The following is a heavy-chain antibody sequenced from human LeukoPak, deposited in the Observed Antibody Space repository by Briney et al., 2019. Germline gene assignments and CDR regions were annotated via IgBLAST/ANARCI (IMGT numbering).Heavy chain of an antibody. CDR1: GITLSNYG. D-gene: IGHD5-12*01. V-gene: IGHV3-33*08. J-gene: IGHJ5*02. CDR2: IWYDGSNK. CDR3: ARESGYSGYDANWFDP. Sequence: GGSLRLSCAVSGITLSNYGMSWVRQAPGKGLEWVAVIWYDGSNKYYADSVKGRFTISRDNSKNTLYLQMNSLRAEDTAVYYCARESGYSGYDANWFDPWGQGTLVTVSS.